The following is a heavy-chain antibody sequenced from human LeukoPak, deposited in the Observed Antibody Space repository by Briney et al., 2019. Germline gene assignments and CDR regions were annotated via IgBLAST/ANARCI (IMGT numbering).Heavy chain of an antibody. J-gene: IGHJ3*01. CDR3: ARDRGGSGSYHHYDAFDV. CDR2: ISAYNDNT. CDR1: GYTFFSYG. D-gene: IGHD3-10*01. Sequence: ASVKVSCKTSGYTFFSYGITWVRQAPGQGLERMGWISAYNDNTNYAQKFQGRLTMTTDTSTSTVYMELRSLRSDDTAVYYCARDRGGSGSYHHYDAFDVWGQGTVVTVSS. V-gene: IGHV1-18*04.